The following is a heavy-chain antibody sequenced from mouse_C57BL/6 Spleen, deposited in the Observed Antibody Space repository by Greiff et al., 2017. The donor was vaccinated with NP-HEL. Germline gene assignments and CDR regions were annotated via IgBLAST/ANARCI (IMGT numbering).Heavy chain of an antibody. Sequence: EVKLMESGGGLVKPGGSLKLSCAASGFTFSDYGMHWVRQAPEKGLEWVAYISSGSSTIYYADTVKGRFTISRDNAKNTLFLQMTSLRSEDTAMYYCASPHYGSSYYYAMDYWGQGTSVTVSS. J-gene: IGHJ4*01. CDR3: ASPHYGSSYYYAMDY. CDR2: ISSGSSTI. CDR1: GFTFSDYG. D-gene: IGHD1-1*01. V-gene: IGHV5-17*01.